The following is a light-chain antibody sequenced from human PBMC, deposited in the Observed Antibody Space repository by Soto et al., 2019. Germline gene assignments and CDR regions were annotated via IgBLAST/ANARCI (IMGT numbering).Light chain of an antibody. J-gene: IGKJ5*01. CDR3: QQYGSSPGIT. CDR2: GAS. Sequence: EIVLTKSPGTLSLSPGERATLSCRASQSVSSSYLAWYQQKPGQAPRLLIYGASSRATGIPDRFSGSGSGTDFTLTISRLDAEDFAVYYCQQYGSSPGITFGQGTRLEIK. CDR1: QSVSSSY. V-gene: IGKV3-20*01.